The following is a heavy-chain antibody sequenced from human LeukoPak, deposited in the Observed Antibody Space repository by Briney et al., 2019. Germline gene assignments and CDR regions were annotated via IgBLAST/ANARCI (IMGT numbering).Heavy chain of an antibody. CDR2: TKQDGSEK. J-gene: IGHJ4*02. D-gene: IGHD1-7*01. CDR1: ELTSSTSW. Sequence: GGSLRLSCAASELTSSTSWKSWVRQAPGKGLEWVAQTKQDGSEKYYVDSVKGRFTTSRDKNSLFLQMNSVRAEDTAVYYCVGWGISGITNHWGQGTLVTVSS. V-gene: IGHV3-7*01. CDR3: VGWGISGITNH.